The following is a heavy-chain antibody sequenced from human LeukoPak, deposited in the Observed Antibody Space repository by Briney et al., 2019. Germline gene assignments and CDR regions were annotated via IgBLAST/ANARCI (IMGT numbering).Heavy chain of an antibody. V-gene: IGHV1-2*02. Sequence: ASVKVSCKASGYTFTGYYMHWVRQAPGQGLEWMGWINPNSGDTDCAQKFQGRVTLTRDTSISTAYMELSRLRSDDTAVYYCARGAALFLDYWGQGTLVTVSS. CDR1: GYTFTGYY. J-gene: IGHJ4*02. CDR2: INPNSGDT. CDR3: ARGAALFLDY.